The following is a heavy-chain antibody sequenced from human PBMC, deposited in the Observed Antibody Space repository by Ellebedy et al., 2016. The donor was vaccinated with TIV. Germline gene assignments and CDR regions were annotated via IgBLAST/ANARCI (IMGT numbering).Heavy chain of an antibody. V-gene: IGHV3-23*01. CDR1: GFTFSSYA. J-gene: IGHJ5*01. Sequence: PGGSLRLSCAASGFTFSSYAMSWVRQAPGKGLDWVSAISGSGDSTLYADSVKGRFHISRDIAKNTLYLQINSQRAEATAVYKCAKAGYNNHVRNNWFDSWGQGTLVTVSS. CDR3: AKAGYNNHVRNNWFDS. D-gene: IGHD1-14*01. CDR2: ISGSGDST.